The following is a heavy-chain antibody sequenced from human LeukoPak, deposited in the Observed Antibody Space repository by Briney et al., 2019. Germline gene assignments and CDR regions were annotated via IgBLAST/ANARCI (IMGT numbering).Heavy chain of an antibody. Sequence: GGSLRLSCAASGLTFKDYYMTWVRQAPGKGLEWVSYISGSGSTIYYADSVKGRFTVSRDNAENSLYLQMNSLIVEDTAVYYCARVGRVRVGGTLGFWGQGTLVTVSS. D-gene: IGHD1-26*01. CDR1: GLTFKDYY. J-gene: IGHJ4*02. CDR3: ARVGRVRVGGTLGF. V-gene: IGHV3-11*01. CDR2: ISGSGSTI.